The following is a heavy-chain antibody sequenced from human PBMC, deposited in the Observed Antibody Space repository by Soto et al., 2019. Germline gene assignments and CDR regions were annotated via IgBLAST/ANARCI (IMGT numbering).Heavy chain of an antibody. D-gene: IGHD2-8*01. CDR2: IIPILGIA. CDR1: GGTFSSYT. V-gene: IGHV1-69*02. J-gene: IGHJ3*02. CDR3: ARGSSDIVLMVYDGDDAFDI. Sequence: QVQLVQSGAEVKKPGSSVKVSCKASGGTFSSYTISWVRQAPGQGLEWMGRIIPILGIANYAQKFRGRDTFPPDKSTITAYMELSSLRSEDAAVYYCARGSSDIVLMVYDGDDAFDIWGQGTMVTVSS.